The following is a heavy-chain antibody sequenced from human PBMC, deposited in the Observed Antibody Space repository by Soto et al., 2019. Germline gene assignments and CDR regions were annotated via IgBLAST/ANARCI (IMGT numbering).Heavy chain of an antibody. V-gene: IGHV4-34*01. Sequence: LSLTCAVYGGPFSGYYWSRIRQPPGKGLEWIGEINHSGSTNYNPSLKSRVTISVDTSKNQFSLKLSSVTAADTAVYYCASLGEYYDYVWGSYRSGPSFDYWGQGTLVTVFS. CDR3: ASLGEYYDYVWGSYRSGPSFDY. CDR1: GGPFSGYY. D-gene: IGHD3-16*02. J-gene: IGHJ4*02. CDR2: INHSGST.